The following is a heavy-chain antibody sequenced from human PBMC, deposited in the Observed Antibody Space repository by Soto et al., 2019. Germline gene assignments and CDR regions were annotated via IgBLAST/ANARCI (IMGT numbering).Heavy chain of an antibody. CDR1: GFTFSSYS. V-gene: IGHV3-21*01. CDR3: ASRLPAANGGFDY. Sequence: EVQLVESGGGLVKPGGSLRLSCAASGFTFSSYSMNWVRQAPGKGLEWVSSISSSSSYIYYADSVKGRFTISRDNAKNSLYLQMNSLRAEDTAVYYCASRLPAANGGFDYWGQGTLVTVSS. J-gene: IGHJ4*02. CDR2: ISSSSSYI. D-gene: IGHD2-2*01.